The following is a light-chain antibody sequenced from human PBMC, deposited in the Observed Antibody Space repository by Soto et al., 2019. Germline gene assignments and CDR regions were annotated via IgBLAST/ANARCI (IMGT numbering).Light chain of an antibody. CDR2: DAS. Sequence: DIQMTQSQSSLYASVGDRVTIACHSSHDVGWNLNWFQQKPGEAPKLLIYDASNLERGVPSRFSGSGSGTDFSLTISSLQPEDVATYFFEPYSSMLSFGGGTEVDLK. CDR3: EPYSSMLS. J-gene: IGKJ4*01. V-gene: IGKV1-33*01. CDR1: HDVGWN.